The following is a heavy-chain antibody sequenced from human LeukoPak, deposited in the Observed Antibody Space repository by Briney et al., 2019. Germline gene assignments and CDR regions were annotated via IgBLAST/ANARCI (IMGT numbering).Heavy chain of an antibody. CDR3: ARDRLIGYDSSGLPSYYYYGMDV. V-gene: IGHV4-31*03. J-gene: IGHJ6*02. CDR2: IYYSGST. D-gene: IGHD3-22*01. CDR1: GGSIGSGGYY. Sequence: PSETLSLTCTVSGGSIGSGGYYWSWIRQHPGKGLEWIGYIYYSGSTYYNPSLKSRVTISVDTSKNQFSLKLSSVTAADTAVYYCARDRLIGYDSSGLPSYYYYGMDVWGQGTTVTVSS.